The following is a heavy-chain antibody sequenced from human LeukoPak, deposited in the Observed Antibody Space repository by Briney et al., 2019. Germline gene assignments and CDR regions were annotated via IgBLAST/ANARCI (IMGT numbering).Heavy chain of an antibody. CDR1: GFIFEDNG. V-gene: IGHV3-20*04. D-gene: IGHD3-10*01. Sequence: GGSLRLSCAASGFIFEDNGMSWFRQAPGKGLEWVSGINWNGETTGYVDSVKGRFTISRDNAKNSLYLQMNSLRVEDTALYYCATHPYYYGSGSYPHYLDYWGQGTLVTVSS. CDR3: ATHPYYYGSGSYPHYLDY. CDR2: INWNGETT. J-gene: IGHJ4*02.